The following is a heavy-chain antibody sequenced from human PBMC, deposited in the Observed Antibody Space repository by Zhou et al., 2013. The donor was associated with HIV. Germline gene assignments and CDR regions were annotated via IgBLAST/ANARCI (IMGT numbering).Heavy chain of an antibody. CDR1: GFTFSSYA. CDR2: ISGSGGST. CDR3: AKDDCSSTSCYGNNWFDP. V-gene: IGHV3-23*01. D-gene: IGHD2-2*01. Sequence: EVQLLESGGGLVQPGGSLRLSCAASGFTFSSYAMSWVRQAPGKGLEWVSAISGSGGSTYYADSVKGRFTISRDNSKNTLYLQMNSLRAEDTAVYYCAKDDCSSTSCYGNNWFDPWGQGTLVTVSS. J-gene: IGHJ5*02.